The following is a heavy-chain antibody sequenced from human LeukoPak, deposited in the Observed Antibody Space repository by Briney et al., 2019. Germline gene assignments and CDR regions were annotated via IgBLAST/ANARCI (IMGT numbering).Heavy chain of an antibody. J-gene: IGHJ4*02. V-gene: IGHV4-34*01. D-gene: IGHD3-16*01. CDR1: GRSFSGYY. CDR2: INHSGST. CDR3: ARAGGEQRYVDY. Sequence: SGTLSLTCAVYGRSFSGYYLSWIRQPPGKGLDWIGEINHSGSTNYNPSLKSRFTISVDTSKNQFSLKLSSVTAADTAVYYCARAGGEQRYVDYWGQGTLVTVSS.